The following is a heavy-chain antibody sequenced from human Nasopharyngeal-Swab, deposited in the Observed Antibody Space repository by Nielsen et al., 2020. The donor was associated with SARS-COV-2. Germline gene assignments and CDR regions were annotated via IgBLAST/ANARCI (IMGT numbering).Heavy chain of an antibody. J-gene: IGHJ4*02. D-gene: IGHD1-26*01. CDR1: GFTFSSYA. CDR3: ARDNFRGGSYAGVYYFDY. CDR2: ISYDGSNK. Sequence: GESLKISCAASGFTFSSYAMHWVRQAPGKGLEWVAVISYDGSNKYYADSVKGRFTISRDNSKNTLYLQMNSLRAEDTAVYYCARDNFRGGSYAGVYYFDYWGQGTLVTVSS. V-gene: IGHV3-30-3*01.